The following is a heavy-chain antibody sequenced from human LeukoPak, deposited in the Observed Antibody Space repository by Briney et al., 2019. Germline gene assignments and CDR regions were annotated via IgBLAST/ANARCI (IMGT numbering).Heavy chain of an antibody. D-gene: IGHD5-18*01. J-gene: IGHJ3*02. V-gene: IGHV4-4*07. CDR2: IYTSGST. CDR1: GGSISSYY. Sequence: LETLSLTCTVSGGSISSYYWSWIRQPAGKGLEWIERIYTSGSTNYNPSLKSRVTMSVDTSKNQFSLKLSSVTAADTAVYYCARADVDTAMADAYDAFDIWGQGTMVTVSS. CDR3: ARADVDTAMADAYDAFDI.